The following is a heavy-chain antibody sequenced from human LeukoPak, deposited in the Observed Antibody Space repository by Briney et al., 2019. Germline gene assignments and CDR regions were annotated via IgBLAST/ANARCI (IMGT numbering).Heavy chain of an antibody. Sequence: SETLSLTCAVYGGSFSGYYRSWIRQPPGKGLEWIGEINHSGSTNYNPSLKSRVTISVDTSKNQFSLKLSSVTAADTAVYYCARGQTGLDYWGQGTLVTVSS. V-gene: IGHV4-34*01. D-gene: IGHD1-1*01. J-gene: IGHJ4*02. CDR2: INHSGST. CDR3: ARGQTGLDY. CDR1: GGSFSGYY.